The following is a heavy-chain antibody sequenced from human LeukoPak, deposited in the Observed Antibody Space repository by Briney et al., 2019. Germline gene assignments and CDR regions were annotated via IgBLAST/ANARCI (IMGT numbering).Heavy chain of an antibody. CDR2: IYRSGII. D-gene: IGHD6-19*01. V-gene: IGHV4-59*08. CDR3: ARRQTFADSTAWYDTFDI. J-gene: IGHJ3*02. Sequence: SETLPLTRTVSGGSISTYYWSWIRQPPGKGLGFIAYIYRSGIINYNPSLQSRVTMSVGTSENRFSLNLSSMTAADTAVYYCARRQTFADSTAWYDTFDIWGHGTMVTVSS. CDR1: GGSISTYY.